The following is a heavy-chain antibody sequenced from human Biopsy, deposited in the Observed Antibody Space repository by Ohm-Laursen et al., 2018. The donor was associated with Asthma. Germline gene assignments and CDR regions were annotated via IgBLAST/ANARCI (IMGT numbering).Heavy chain of an antibody. CDR1: GFTFSSYG. CDR2: MWYDGSSK. V-gene: IGHV3-33*01. CDR3: ARWNYNIVTAYYSYFDF. Sequence: SLRLSCAASGFTFSSYGMHWVRQAPGKGLEWVAGMWYDGSSKYYADSVKGRFTSSRDNSKNTVYLQMNGLRAADTAVYYCARWNYNIVTAYYSYFDFWGQGTLVTVSS. D-gene: IGHD3-9*01. J-gene: IGHJ4*02.